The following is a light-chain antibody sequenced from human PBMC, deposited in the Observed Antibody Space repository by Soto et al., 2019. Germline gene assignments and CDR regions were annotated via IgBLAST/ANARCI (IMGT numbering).Light chain of an antibody. J-gene: IGLJ1*01. CDR3: QSYDSSLSAYV. Sequence: QSVLTQPPSVSGAPGQTVAISCTGSSSNFGAGYAVHWYQQLPRTAPKLLIFGNSNRPSGVPDRFSGSKSGTSASLAITGLQAEDEADYYCQSYDSSLSAYVFXTGTKVTVL. V-gene: IGLV1-40*01. CDR1: SSNFGAGYA. CDR2: GNS.